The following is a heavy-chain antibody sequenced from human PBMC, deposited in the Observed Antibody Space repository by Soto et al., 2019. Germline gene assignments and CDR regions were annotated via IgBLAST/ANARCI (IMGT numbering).Heavy chain of an antibody. CDR1: GFTFSGYG. Sequence: EVQLLESGGGLAQPGGSLRLSCAASGFTFSGYGMSWVRQAPGKGLEWISIISGSGASTYYADSVKGRLTISRDNSKNTLNLQMDSLRVGDTAIYYCVKGSGPGSYHSFDFWGQGTLVTVS. CDR3: VKGSGPGSYHSFDF. CDR2: ISGSGAST. D-gene: IGHD3-3*01. V-gene: IGHV3-23*01. J-gene: IGHJ4*02.